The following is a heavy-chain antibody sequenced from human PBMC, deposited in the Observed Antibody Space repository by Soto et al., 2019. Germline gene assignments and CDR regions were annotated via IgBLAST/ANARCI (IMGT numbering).Heavy chain of an antibody. CDR2: IYYSGST. V-gene: IGHV4-31*03. Sequence: SETLSLTCTVSGGSISSGGYYWSWIRQHPGKGLEWIGYIYYSGSTYYNPSLKSRVTISVDTSKNQFSLKLSSVTAADTAVYYCARDRALGFDGSGSYPWFDPWGQGTLVTVSS. D-gene: IGHD3-10*01. CDR3: ARDRALGFDGSGSYPWFDP. CDR1: GGSISSGGYY. J-gene: IGHJ5*02.